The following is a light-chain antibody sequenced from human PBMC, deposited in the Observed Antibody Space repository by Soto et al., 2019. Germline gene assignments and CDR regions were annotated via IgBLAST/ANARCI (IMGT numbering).Light chain of an antibody. CDR1: GSDVGGYDY. CDR3: SSYTGSSTYV. V-gene: IGLV2-14*01. CDR2: EVT. Sequence: SVLTQPASVSGSPGQSITISCTGTGSDVGGYDYVSWYQHHPGKAPKVMIYEVTNRPSGVSNRFSGSKSGNTASLTISGLLAEDEADYYCSSYTGSSTYVFGTGTKVTVL. J-gene: IGLJ1*01.